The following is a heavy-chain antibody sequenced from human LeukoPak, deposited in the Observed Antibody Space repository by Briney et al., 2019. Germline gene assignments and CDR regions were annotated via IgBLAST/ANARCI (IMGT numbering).Heavy chain of an antibody. D-gene: IGHD3-3*01. CDR3: ARVRQYYGGILQLDY. V-gene: IGHV1-2*02. Sequence: ASVKVSCKASGYTFTGYYMHWVRQAPGQGLEWMGWINPNSGGTNYAQKFQGRVTMTRGTSISTAYMELSRLRSDDTAVYYCARVRQYYGGILQLDYWGQGTLVTVSS. CDR2: INPNSGGT. J-gene: IGHJ4*02. CDR1: GYTFTGYY.